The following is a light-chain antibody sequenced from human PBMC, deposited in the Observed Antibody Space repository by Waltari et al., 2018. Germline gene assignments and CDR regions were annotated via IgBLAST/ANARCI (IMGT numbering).Light chain of an antibody. CDR1: QSVSSN. Sequence: EIVITQSPTPLSPSPGERANLPCRASQSVSSNLAWYQQKPGQAPRLLIYGVSIRVTGIPARFSGSGSGTEFTLTISSLQSEDFAVYYCQQYNNWPPYTFGQGTKLEI. J-gene: IGKJ2*01. CDR3: QQYNNWPPYT. V-gene: IGKV3-15*01. CDR2: GVS.